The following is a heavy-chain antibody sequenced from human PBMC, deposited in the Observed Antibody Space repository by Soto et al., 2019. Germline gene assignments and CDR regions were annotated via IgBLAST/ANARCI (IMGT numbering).Heavy chain of an antibody. CDR2: IYYSGST. J-gene: IGHJ4*02. CDR3: ARLPLRFYFDY. D-gene: IGHD4-17*01. Sequence: QLQLQESGPGLVKPSETLSLTCTVSGGSISSSSYYWGWIRQPPGKGLECIGSIYYSGSTYYNPSLKSRVTISVDTSKNQFSLKLSSVTAADTAVYYCARLPLRFYFDYWGQGTLVTVSS. V-gene: IGHV4-39*01. CDR1: GGSISSSSYY.